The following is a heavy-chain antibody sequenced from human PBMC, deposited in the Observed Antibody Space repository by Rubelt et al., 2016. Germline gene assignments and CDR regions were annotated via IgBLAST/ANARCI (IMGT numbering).Heavy chain of an antibody. J-gene: IGHJ4*02. D-gene: IGHD3-22*01. V-gene: IGHV4-38-2*02. Sequence: QVQLQESGPGLVKPSETLSLTCTVSGYSISSGYYWGWIRQPPGKGLEWIGSIYHSGSTYYNPSFKSRVTILVDTSKNQFSLKLSSVTAADTAVYYCARELTTYYYDSSGRFDYWGQGTLVTVSS. CDR2: IYHSGST. CDR1: GYSISSGYY. CDR3: ARELTTYYYDSSGRFDY.